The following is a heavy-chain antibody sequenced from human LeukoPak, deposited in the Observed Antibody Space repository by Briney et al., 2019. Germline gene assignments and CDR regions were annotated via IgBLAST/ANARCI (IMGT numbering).Heavy chain of an antibody. CDR1: GFIFSSYS. Sequence: GGSLRLSCAASGFIFSSYSMNWVRQAPGKGLEWVSYISSSSSTIYYADSVKGRFTISRDNAKNSLYLQMNSLRAEDTAVYYCARDPTYYYRPDAFDIWGQGTMVTVSS. J-gene: IGHJ3*02. CDR3: ARDPTYYYRPDAFDI. V-gene: IGHV3-48*04. D-gene: IGHD3-10*01. CDR2: ISSSSSTI.